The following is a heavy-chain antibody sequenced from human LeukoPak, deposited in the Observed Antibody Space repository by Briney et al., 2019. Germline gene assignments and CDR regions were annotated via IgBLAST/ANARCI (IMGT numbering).Heavy chain of an antibody. Sequence: ASVKVSCKASGYTFTSYGISWVRQAPGQGLGWMGWISAYNGNTNYAQKLQGRVTMTTDTSTSTAYMELRSLRSDDTAVYYCARVSGSYLFAWFDPWGQGTLVTVSS. CDR1: GYTFTSYG. D-gene: IGHD1-26*01. J-gene: IGHJ5*02. CDR2: ISAYNGNT. CDR3: ARVSGSYLFAWFDP. V-gene: IGHV1-18*01.